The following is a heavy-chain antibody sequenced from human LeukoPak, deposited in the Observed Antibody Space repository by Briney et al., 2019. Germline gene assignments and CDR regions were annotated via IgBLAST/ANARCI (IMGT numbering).Heavy chain of an antibody. CDR2: IRYDGSTK. CDR3: AKREGVGDFDY. V-gene: IGHV3-30*02. J-gene: IGHJ4*02. Sequence: PGGSLRLSCAASGFAFSYYDMHWVRQAAGKGLEWVAFIRYDGSTKYSAASVKGRFSVSRDNSKNTLYLQMNSPRPEDTAVYYCAKREGVGDFDYWGQGTLVTVSS. CDR1: GFAFSYYD. D-gene: IGHD1-26*01.